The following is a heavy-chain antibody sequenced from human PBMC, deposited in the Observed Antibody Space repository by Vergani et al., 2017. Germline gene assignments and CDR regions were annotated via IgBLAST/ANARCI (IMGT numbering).Heavy chain of an antibody. D-gene: IGHD6-13*01. CDR3: AKDRRKAAAGPYY. Sequence: QVQLVESGGGVVQPGGSLRLSCAASGCTFSSYGMHWVRQAPGKGLEWVAFIRYDGSNKYYADSVKGRFTISRDNSKNTLYLQMNSLRAEDTAVYYCAKDRRKAAAGPYYWGQGTLVTVSS. CDR1: GCTFSSYG. CDR2: IRYDGSNK. V-gene: IGHV3-30*02. J-gene: IGHJ4*02.